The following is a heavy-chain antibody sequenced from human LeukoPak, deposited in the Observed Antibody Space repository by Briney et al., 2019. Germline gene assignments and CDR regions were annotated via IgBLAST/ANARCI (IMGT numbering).Heavy chain of an antibody. CDR3: AKDHPTQYYFDY. CDR2: ISYDGSNK. Sequence: GRSLRLSCAASGFTFSSYGMYWVRQAPGKGLEWVAVISYDGSNKYYADSVKGRFTISRDNSKNTLYLQMNSLRAEDTAVYYCAKDHPTQYYFDYWGQGTLVTVSS. CDR1: GFTFSSYG. V-gene: IGHV3-30*18. J-gene: IGHJ4*02.